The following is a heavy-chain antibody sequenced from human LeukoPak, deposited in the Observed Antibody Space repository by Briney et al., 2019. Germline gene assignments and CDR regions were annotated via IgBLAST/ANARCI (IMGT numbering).Heavy chain of an antibody. V-gene: IGHV4-34*01. CDR1: GGSFSPYY. CDR2: INHSGST. Sequence: SETLSLTCAVYGGSFSPYYWSWIRQPPGKGLEWIGEINHSGSTNYNPSLKSRVTISVDTSKNQFSLKLSSVTAADTAVYYCARGRKDGYSGYGKRPGYFDYWGQGTLVTVSS. J-gene: IGHJ4*02. D-gene: IGHD5-12*01. CDR3: ARGRKDGYSGYGKRPGYFDY.